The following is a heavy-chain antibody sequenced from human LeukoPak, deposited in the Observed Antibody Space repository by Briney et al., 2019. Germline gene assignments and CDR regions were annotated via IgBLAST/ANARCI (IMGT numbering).Heavy chain of an antibody. J-gene: IGHJ4*02. D-gene: IGHD3-22*01. CDR2: ISYDGSNK. Sequence: GRSLRLSCAASGFTFSSYAMHWVRQAPGKGLEWVAVISYDGSNKYYADSVKGRFTISRDNSKNTLYLQMNSLRAEDTAVYYCARDESWPRYYYDSSGYDYWGQGTLVTVSS. V-gene: IGHV3-30-3*01. CDR1: GFTFSSYA. CDR3: ARDESWPRYYYDSSGYDY.